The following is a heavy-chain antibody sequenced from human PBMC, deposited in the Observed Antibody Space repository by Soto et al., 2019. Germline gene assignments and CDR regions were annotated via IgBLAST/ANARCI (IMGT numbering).Heavy chain of an antibody. Sequence: ASVKVSCKASGYSFISHYIHWVRQAPGQGLEWMGFINPSGGSATLAQKFQGRVTMTRDTSTSTVYMELTILRSEDAAVYYCARDYLSSKLSLSYFDFWGQGPLVTVSS. J-gene: IGHJ4*02. V-gene: IGHV1-46*01. CDR3: ARDYLSSKLSLSYFDF. D-gene: IGHD2-2*01. CDR1: GYSFISHY. CDR2: INPSGGSA.